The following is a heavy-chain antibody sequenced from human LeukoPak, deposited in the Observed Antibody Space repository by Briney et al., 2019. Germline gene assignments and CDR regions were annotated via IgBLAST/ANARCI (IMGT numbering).Heavy chain of an antibody. CDR3: ARDDYGGNSELGY. J-gene: IGHJ4*02. D-gene: IGHD4-23*01. Sequence: ASVKVSCKASGGTFSSYAISWVRQAPGQGLAWMGRIIPIFGTANYAQKFQGRVTITTDESTSTAYMELSSLRSEDTAVYYCARDDYGGNSELGYWGQGTLVTVSS. CDR2: IIPIFGTA. CDR1: GGTFSSYA. V-gene: IGHV1-69*05.